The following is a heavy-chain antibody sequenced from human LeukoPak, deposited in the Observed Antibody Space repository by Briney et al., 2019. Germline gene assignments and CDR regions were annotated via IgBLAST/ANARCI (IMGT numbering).Heavy chain of an antibody. CDR2: INPSGGST. Sequence: GASVKVSCKASGYTFTSYYMHWVRQAPGQGLEWMGIINPSGGSTSYAQKFQGRVTMTRDTSTSTVYMELSSLRSEDTAVYYCARDISGWQQLARGYFDYWGQGTLVTVSS. CDR3: ARDISGWQQLARGYFDY. V-gene: IGHV1-46*01. D-gene: IGHD6-13*01. CDR1: GYTFTSYY. J-gene: IGHJ4*02.